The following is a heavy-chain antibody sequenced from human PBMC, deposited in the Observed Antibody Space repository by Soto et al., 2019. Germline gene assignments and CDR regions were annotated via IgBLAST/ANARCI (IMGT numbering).Heavy chain of an antibody. Sequence: QVQLVQSGAEVKKPGSSVKVSCKASGGTFSNYAFSWVRQAPGQGLQWMGGIIPIFGTANYAQKFQGRVTISADESTSIAYMELSSLRSEDTAVYYCARGVLRFLEWLLYADYWGQGTLVTVSS. J-gene: IGHJ4*02. D-gene: IGHD3-3*01. V-gene: IGHV1-69*01. CDR3: ARGVLRFLEWLLYADY. CDR2: IIPIFGTA. CDR1: GGTFSNYA.